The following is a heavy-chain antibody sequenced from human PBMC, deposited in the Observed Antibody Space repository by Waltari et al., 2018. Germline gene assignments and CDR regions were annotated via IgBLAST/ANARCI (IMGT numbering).Heavy chain of an antibody. Sequence: QVQLQESGPGLVKPSETLSLTCAVSGYSIRSGYYWGWIRPPPGKGLEWIGSIYHSGSTYYNPSLKSRVTISVDTSKNQFSLKLSSVTAADTAVYYCARSYTIFGAYDAFDIWGQGTMVTVSS. J-gene: IGHJ3*02. D-gene: IGHD3-3*01. V-gene: IGHV4-38-2*01. CDR1: GYSIRSGYY. CDR3: ARSYTIFGAYDAFDI. CDR2: IYHSGST.